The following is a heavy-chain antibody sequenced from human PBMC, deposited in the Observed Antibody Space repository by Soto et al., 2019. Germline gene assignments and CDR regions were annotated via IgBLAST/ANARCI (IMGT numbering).Heavy chain of an antibody. J-gene: IGHJ5*02. CDR2: ITSKSTTI. V-gene: IGHV3-48*02. CDR3: AREMGACSDSSCYPGPYDS. CDR1: GFTFTSYS. Sequence: GGSLRLSCAASGFTFTSYSMNWVRQAPGQGLEWVSYITSKSTTIKYADSVKGRFTVSRDNAKNSLYLQLNSLRDEDTAVYYCAREMGACSDSSCYPGPYDSWGQGTLVTV. D-gene: IGHD3-16*01.